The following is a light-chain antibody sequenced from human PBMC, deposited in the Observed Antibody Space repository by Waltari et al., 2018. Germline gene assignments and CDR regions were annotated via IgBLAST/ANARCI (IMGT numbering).Light chain of an antibody. Sequence: EIVLAQSPGTLSLSPGERGPLSCRASKSVSRTLSWYQQKPGQAPRLLIYGASTRATGIPERFSGGGSGTDFILTISRLEPEDFAVYYCQHYVSLPATFGQGTKVEIK. V-gene: IGKV3-20*01. J-gene: IGKJ1*01. CDR1: KSVSRT. CDR3: QHYVSLPAT. CDR2: GAS.